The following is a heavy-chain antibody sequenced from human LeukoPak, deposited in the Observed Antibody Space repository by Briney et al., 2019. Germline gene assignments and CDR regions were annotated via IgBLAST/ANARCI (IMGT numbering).Heavy chain of an antibody. CDR1: GYTFTGYY. CDR2: INPNSGGT. V-gene: IGHV1-2*02. Sequence: ASVKVSCKASGYTFTGYYVHWVRQAPGQGLEWMGWINPNSGGTNYAQKFQGRVTMTRDTSISTAYMELSRLRSDDTAVYHCARPLDYGDYLWGQGTLVTVSS. J-gene: IGHJ5*02. D-gene: IGHD4-17*01. CDR3: ARPLDYGDYL.